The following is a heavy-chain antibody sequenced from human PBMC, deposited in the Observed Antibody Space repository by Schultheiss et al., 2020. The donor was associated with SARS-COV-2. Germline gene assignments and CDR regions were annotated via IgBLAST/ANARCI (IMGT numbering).Heavy chain of an antibody. CDR1: GFTFSSYA. J-gene: IGHJ4*02. CDR2: ISYDGSNK. V-gene: IGHV3-30-3*01. Sequence: GESLKISCAASGFTFSSYAMHWVRQAPGKGLEWVAVISYDGSNKYYADSVKGRFSISRDNAKNTVYLQMNSLRAEDTAVYYCASLGRTGDADYWGQGTLVTVSS. D-gene: IGHD7-27*01. CDR3: ASLGRTGDADY.